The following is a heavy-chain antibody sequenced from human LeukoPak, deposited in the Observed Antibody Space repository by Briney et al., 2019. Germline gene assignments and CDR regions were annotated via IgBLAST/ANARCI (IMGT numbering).Heavy chain of an antibody. CDR1: GFTFSSYS. V-gene: IGHV3-21*01. D-gene: IGHD6-13*01. J-gene: IGHJ3*02. Sequence: GGSLRLSCAASGFTFSSYSMNWVRQAPGKGLEGVYSISSSSSYRYYADSVKGRFTISRDNSKNTLYLQMNSLRAEDTAVYYCAKDPVAAAGDGDAFDIWGQGTMVTVSS. CDR2: ISSSSSYR. CDR3: AKDPVAAAGDGDAFDI.